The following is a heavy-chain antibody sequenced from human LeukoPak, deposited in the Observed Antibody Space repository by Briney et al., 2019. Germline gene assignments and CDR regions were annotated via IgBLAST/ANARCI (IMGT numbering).Heavy chain of an antibody. CDR2: INPSGGST. CDR3: ARDLQQLGTSDAFDI. V-gene: IGHV1-46*01. J-gene: IGHJ3*02. D-gene: IGHD6-13*01. CDR1: GYTFTSYY. Sequence: GASVKVSCKASGYTFTSYYMHWVRQAPGQGLEWMGIINPSGGSTSYAQKFQGRVTMTRDTSTSTVYMELSSLRSEDTAVYYCARDLQQLGTSDAFDIWGQGTMVTVSS.